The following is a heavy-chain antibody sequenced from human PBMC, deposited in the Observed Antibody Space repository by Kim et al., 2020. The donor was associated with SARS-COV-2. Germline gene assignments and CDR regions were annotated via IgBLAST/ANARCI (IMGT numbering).Heavy chain of an antibody. D-gene: IGHD1-26*01. V-gene: IGHV3-21*01. Sequence: GGSLRLSCAASGFTFSSYSMNWVRQAPGKGLEWVSSISSSSSYIYYADSVKGRFTISRDNAKNSLYLQMNSLRAEDTAVYYCARGKDSGSVLGTFDYWGQGTLVTVSS. CDR1: GFTFSSYS. CDR3: ARGKDSGSVLGTFDY. CDR2: ISSSSSYI. J-gene: IGHJ4*02.